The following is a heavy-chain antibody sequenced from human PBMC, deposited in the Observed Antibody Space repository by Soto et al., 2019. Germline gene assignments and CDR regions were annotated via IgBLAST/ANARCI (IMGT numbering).Heavy chain of an antibody. CDR2: VYYSGSA. D-gene: IGHD3-22*01. CDR3: ARIKSRYYKIISSSFDF. CDR1: GDSISSGGAY. V-gene: IGHV4-31*03. J-gene: IGHJ4*02. Sequence: QVQLQESGPRLVKPSQTLSLTCTVYGDSISSGGAYWTWIRQRPGKGLEWIGYVYYSGSANYTPSLKSRTTISLDTSKNQISLKLNSVSAADTAVYYCARIKSRYYKIISSSFDFWGRGTLVTVSS.